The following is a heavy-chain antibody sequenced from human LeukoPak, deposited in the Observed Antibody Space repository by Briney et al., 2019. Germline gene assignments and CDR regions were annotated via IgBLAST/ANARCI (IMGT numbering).Heavy chain of an antibody. Sequence: GGSLRLSCAASGFTFSSYWISWVRQAPGKWLEWVANIKQDGSEKYYVDSVKGRFTISRDNAKNSLYLQMNSLRAEDTAVYYCARVCTIFGVVIMDYFDYWGQGTLVTVSS. J-gene: IGHJ4*02. CDR1: GFTFSSYW. D-gene: IGHD3-3*01. CDR2: IKQDGSEK. V-gene: IGHV3-7*01. CDR3: ARVCTIFGVVIMDYFDY.